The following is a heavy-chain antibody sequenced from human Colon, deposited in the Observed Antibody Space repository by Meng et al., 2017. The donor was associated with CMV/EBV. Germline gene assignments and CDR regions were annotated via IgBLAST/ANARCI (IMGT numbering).Heavy chain of an antibody. D-gene: IGHD2-8*02. J-gene: IGHJ4*02. CDR3: ARVFTPTVLVQPFDY. Sequence: GGSLRLSCVASGFTFSSYAMHWVRQSPGKGLEWVAVVSPDGSKTYYTDSVKGRFTISRDNSKSTLYLQMNSLRADDTALYYCARVFTPTVLVQPFDYWGQGTLVTVSS. CDR1: GFTFSSYA. CDR2: VSPDGSKT. V-gene: IGHV3-30-3*01.